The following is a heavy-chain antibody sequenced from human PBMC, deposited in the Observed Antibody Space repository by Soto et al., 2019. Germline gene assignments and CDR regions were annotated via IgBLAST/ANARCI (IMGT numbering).Heavy chain of an antibody. D-gene: IGHD6-13*01. CDR1: GFTFSNYA. V-gene: IGHV3-23*01. CDR2: ITGSGGGT. Sequence: RSLRLSCAASGFTFSNYAMTWVRQAPGKGLEWVSVITGSGGGTYFVDSVKGRFTISRDNSKNTVYLQMNSLRAEDTAVYYCAKRPLTAAGFDYWGQGTLVTVSS. J-gene: IGHJ4*02. CDR3: AKRPLTAAGFDY.